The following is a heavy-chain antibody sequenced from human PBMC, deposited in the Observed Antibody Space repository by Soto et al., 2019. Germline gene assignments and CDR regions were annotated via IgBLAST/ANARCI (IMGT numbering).Heavy chain of an antibody. CDR3: AKIARNRYSSSWYYFDY. V-gene: IGHV3-23*01. J-gene: IGHJ4*02. Sequence: GGSLRLSCAASGFTFSSYAMSWVRQAPGKGLEWVSAISGSGGSTYYADSVKGRFTISRDDSKNTLYLQMNSLRAEDTAVYYCAKIARNRYSSSWYYFDYWGQGTLVTVSS. D-gene: IGHD6-13*01. CDR2: ISGSGGST. CDR1: GFTFSSYA.